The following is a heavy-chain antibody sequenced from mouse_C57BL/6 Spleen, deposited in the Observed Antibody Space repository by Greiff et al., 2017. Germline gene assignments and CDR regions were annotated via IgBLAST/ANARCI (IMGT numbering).Heavy chain of an antibody. Sequence: EVQGVESGGGLVQPGGSLSLSCAASGFTFTDYYMSWVRQPPGKALEWLGFIRNKANGYTTEYSASVKGRFTISRDNSQSILYLQMNALRAEDSATYYCARSSPLYDYNWYFDVWGTGTTVTVSS. CDR2: IRNKANGYTT. J-gene: IGHJ1*03. CDR3: ARSSPLYDYNWYFDV. V-gene: IGHV7-3*01. CDR1: GFTFTDYY. D-gene: IGHD2-4*01.